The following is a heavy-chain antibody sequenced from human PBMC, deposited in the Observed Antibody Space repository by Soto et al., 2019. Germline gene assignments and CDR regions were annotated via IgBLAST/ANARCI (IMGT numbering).Heavy chain of an antibody. D-gene: IGHD4-4*01. CDR3: AGATVQRHFDS. J-gene: IGHJ4*02. V-gene: IGHV4-59*01. CDR2: IYYTGST. Sequence: QVQLQESGPGQVKPSETLSLTCSVSGGSISNKYWSWIRQPPGKGLGWIGYIYYTGSTTYHPSLTSGVAISLDTSKRQFSLRLNSVTAAVTAVYYCAGATVQRHFDSWGQGPLVSVSS. CDR1: GGSISNKY.